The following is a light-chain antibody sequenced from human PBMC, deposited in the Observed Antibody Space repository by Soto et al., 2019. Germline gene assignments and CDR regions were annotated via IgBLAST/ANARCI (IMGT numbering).Light chain of an antibody. J-gene: IGKJ1*01. CDR3: QQYNSYSPRT. CDR2: DAS. Sequence: DIQMTQSPVTLSASVGDRVTITCRASQSVSSFLAWYQQQPGKAPQVLIYDASTLENGVPSRFSGSGSGTEFTLTISSLQPDDFATYYCQQYNSYSPRTFGQGTKVDIK. CDR1: QSVSSF. V-gene: IGKV1-5*01.